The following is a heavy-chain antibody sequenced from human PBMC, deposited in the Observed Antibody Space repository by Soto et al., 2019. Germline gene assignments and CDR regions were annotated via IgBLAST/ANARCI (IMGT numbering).Heavy chain of an antibody. Sequence: GVLRLSCAASGFTFSSYAMRLVRQAPGKGLEWVAVISYDGSNKYYADSVKGRFTISRDNSKNTLYLQMNSLRAEDTAVNYCAKEGYYDSSVFYLWCVFDIGGQGKMVTVSS. CDR3: AKEGYYDSSVFYLWCVFDI. J-gene: IGHJ3*02. D-gene: IGHD3-22*01. CDR1: GFTFSSYA. V-gene: IGHV3-30-3*02. CDR2: ISYDGSNK.